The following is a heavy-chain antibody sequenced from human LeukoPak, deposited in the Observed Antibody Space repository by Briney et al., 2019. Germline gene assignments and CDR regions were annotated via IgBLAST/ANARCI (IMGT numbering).Heavy chain of an antibody. CDR2: INHSGST. D-gene: IGHD3-22*01. J-gene: IGHJ4*02. CDR3: ARRLGLQYYYDSSGYLY. V-gene: IGHV4-34*01. CDR1: GGSFSGYY. Sequence: PSETLSLTCAVYGGSFSGYYWSWTRQPPGKGLEWIGEINHSGSTNYNPSLKSRVTISVDTSKNQFSLKLSSVTAADTAVYYCARRLGLQYYYDSSGYLYWGQGTLVTVSS.